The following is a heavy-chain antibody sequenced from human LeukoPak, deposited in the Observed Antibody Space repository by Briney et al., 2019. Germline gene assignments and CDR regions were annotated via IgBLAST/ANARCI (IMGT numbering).Heavy chain of an antibody. CDR2: IYTSGST. Sequence: PSETLSLTCTVSGGSISSYYWSWIRQPAGKGLEWIGRIYTSGSTNYNPSLKSRVTISIDTSKNQFSLKLSSVTAADTAVYYCASGTSGWYLWYFDLWGRGTLVTVSS. CDR3: ASGTSGWYLWYFDL. D-gene: IGHD6-19*01. CDR1: GGSISSYY. J-gene: IGHJ2*01. V-gene: IGHV4-4*07.